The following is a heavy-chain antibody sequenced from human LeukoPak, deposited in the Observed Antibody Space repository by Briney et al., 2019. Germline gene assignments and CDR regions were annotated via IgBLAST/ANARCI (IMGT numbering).Heavy chain of an antibody. CDR3: ATAQEMATILYY. CDR2: FDPEDGET. J-gene: IGHJ4*02. CDR1: GYTLTELS. Sequence: ASVKVSCKVSGYTLTELSMHWVRQAPGKGLERMGGFDPEDGETIYAQKFQGRVTMTEDTSTDTAYMELSSLRSEDTAVYYCATAQEMATILYYWGQGTLVTVSS. D-gene: IGHD5-24*01. V-gene: IGHV1-24*01.